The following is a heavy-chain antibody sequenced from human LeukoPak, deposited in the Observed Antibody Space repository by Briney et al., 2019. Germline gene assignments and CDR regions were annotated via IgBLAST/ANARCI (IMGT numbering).Heavy chain of an antibody. D-gene: IGHD5-18*01. J-gene: IGHJ4*02. CDR3: AKDLFSRGYSSGY. CDR1: GFTFSSYD. Sequence: GGSLRLSCAASGFTFSSYDMHWVRQAPGKGLEWVAIIRYDGSKKYYADSVKGRFTISRDNSKNTLYLQMNSLRAEDTAVYYCAKDLFSRGYSSGYWGQGTLVTVSS. CDR2: IRYDGSKK. V-gene: IGHV3-30*02.